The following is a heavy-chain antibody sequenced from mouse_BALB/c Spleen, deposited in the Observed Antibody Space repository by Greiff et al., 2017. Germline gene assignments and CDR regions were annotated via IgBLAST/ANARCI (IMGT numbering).Heavy chain of an antibody. CDR1: GFNIKDYY. CDR3: ARKYYGDGGLDY. V-gene: IGHV14-1*02. CDR2: IDPENGNT. J-gene: IGHJ4*01. Sequence: VQLQQSGAELVRPGALVKLSCKASGFNIKDYYMHWVKQRPEQGLEWIGWIDPENGNTIYDPKFQGKASITADTSSNTAYLQLSSLTSADTAVYYCARKYYGDGGLDYWGQGTSVTVSA. D-gene: IGHD1-2*01.